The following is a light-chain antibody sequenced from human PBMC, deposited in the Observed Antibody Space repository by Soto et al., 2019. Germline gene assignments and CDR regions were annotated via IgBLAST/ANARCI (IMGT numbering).Light chain of an antibody. V-gene: IGKV3D-15*01. CDR1: QSINSN. J-gene: IGKJ1*01. CDR2: GAS. CDR3: QQYNNWPPT. Sequence: ELVLTQSPAPLSVSPGERATLSCRPSQSINSNLTWYQQKPGQAPRLLIYGASTRATGIPARFSGSGSGTEFTLTISSLQSEDFAVYYCQQYNNWPPTFGQGTKVDI.